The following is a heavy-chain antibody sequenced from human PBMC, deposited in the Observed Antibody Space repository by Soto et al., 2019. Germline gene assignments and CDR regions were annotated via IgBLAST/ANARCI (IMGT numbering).Heavy chain of an antibody. CDR2: IWYDGSNK. D-gene: IGHD1-26*01. J-gene: IGHJ4*02. Sequence: QVQLVESGGGVVQPGRSLRLSCAASGFDFSTYGMHWVRQAPGKGPEWVAVIWYDGSNKYYADSVRSRFIISRDNSKSTLFLQLTSLRAEDTAVYYCARAVGPFDYWGQGTLVTVSS. CDR3: ARAVGPFDY. V-gene: IGHV3-33*01. CDR1: GFDFSTYG.